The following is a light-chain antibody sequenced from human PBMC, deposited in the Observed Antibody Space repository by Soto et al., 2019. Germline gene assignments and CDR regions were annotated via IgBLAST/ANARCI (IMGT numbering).Light chain of an antibody. CDR1: QSVSSSY. J-gene: IGKJ1*01. V-gene: IGKV3-20*01. Sequence: EIVLTQSPGTLSLSPGERATLSCRASQSVSSSYLAWYQQKPGQAPRLLIYGASSRATGIPDRFSGSGSGTDFTLTISRLEPEDFAVYYCQQYGSSRWTLGQVTKVEIQ. CDR3: QQYGSSRWT. CDR2: GAS.